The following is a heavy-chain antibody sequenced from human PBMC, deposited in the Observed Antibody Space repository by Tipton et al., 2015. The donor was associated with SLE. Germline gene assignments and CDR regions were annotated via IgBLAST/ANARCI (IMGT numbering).Heavy chain of an antibody. CDR2: IYYSGST. CDR1: GGSISSGDYY. V-gene: IGHV4-30-4*01. Sequence: TLSLTCTVSGGSISSGDYYWSWIRQPPGKGLEWFGYIYYSGSTYYNPSLKSRVTISVDTSKNQFSLKLSSVTAADTAVYYCARMRGWSWRYFDYWGQGTLVTVSS. CDR3: ARMRGWSWRYFDY. D-gene: IGHD6-19*01. J-gene: IGHJ4*02.